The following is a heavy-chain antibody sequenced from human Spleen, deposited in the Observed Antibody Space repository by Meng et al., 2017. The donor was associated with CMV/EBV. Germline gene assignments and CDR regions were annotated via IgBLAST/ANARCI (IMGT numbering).Heavy chain of an antibody. CDR2: IDDSGTK. D-gene: IGHD6-19*01. Sequence: GSLRLACAVYGGSLRHYFWNWIRQPPGKGLEWIGEIDDSGTKNFNPSLKSRVSISVDTSKNQISLKVTSMTAADTAVYYCARSTYTSGWWVSFDYWGQGTLVTVSS. CDR3: ARSTYTSGWWVSFDY. CDR1: GGSLRHYF. V-gene: IGHV4-34*01. J-gene: IGHJ4*02.